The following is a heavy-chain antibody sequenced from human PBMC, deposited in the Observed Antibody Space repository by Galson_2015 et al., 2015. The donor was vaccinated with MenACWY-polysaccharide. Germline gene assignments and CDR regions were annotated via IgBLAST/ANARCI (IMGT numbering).Heavy chain of an antibody. V-gene: IGHV3-53*01. CDR1: GLTVSDNY. CDR3: ASAGSDCTSTSCYRPFDY. CDR2: IYSGGST. Sequence: SLRLSCAASGLTVSDNYMSWVRRAPGKGLEWVSVIYSGGSTYYADSVKGRFTISRDNSKNTVYLQVSSLRAEDTAVYYCASAGSDCTSTSCYRPFDYWGQGTLVTVSS. J-gene: IGHJ4*02. D-gene: IGHD2-2*01.